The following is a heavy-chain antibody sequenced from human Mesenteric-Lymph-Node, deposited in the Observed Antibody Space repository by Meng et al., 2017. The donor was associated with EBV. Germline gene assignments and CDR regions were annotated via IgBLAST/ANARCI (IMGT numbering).Heavy chain of an antibody. V-gene: IGHV3-23*01. D-gene: IGHD2-21*02. CDR1: EFPFSSYA. Sequence: EVQLLESGGGLVQPGGSLRLSCVASEFPFSSYAMTWVRQAPGKGLEWVSSITDSGDNTYYADSVKGRFAISRDNSKNTLYLQMSSLRAEDTAVYYCAKGTLVVVTASYFDYGGQGTLGTVS. J-gene: IGHJ4*02. CDR3: AKGTLVVVTASYFDY. CDR2: ITDSGDNT.